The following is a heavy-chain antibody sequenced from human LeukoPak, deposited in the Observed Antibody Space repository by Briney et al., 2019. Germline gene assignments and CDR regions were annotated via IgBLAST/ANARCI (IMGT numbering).Heavy chain of an antibody. D-gene: IGHD5-18*01. V-gene: IGHV4-38-2*02. CDR1: GYSISSGYY. CDR3: ARERGYSYSKSYYYYMDV. J-gene: IGHJ6*03. Sequence: SETLSLTCTVSGYSISSGYYWGWVRQPPGKGLEWIGSIYHSGTAYYNPSLESRATISVDTSKNQFSLKMSAVTAADTAVYYCARERGYSYSKSYYYYMDVWGKGTTVTVSS. CDR2: IYHSGTA.